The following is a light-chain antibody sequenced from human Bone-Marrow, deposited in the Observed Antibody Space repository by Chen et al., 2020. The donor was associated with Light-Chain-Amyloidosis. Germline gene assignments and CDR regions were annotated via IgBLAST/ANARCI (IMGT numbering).Light chain of an antibody. J-gene: IGLJ3*02. V-gene: IGLV3-21*02. CDR3: QVWDRSSDRPV. CDR1: NIGSTS. Sequence: SYVLTQPSSVSVAPGQTATIACGGNNIGSTSVHWYQQTPGQAPLLVVSDDSDRPSGIPERLAGSNSGNPANLTISRVEAGDEADDYCQVWDRSSDRPVFGGGTKLTVL. CDR2: DDS.